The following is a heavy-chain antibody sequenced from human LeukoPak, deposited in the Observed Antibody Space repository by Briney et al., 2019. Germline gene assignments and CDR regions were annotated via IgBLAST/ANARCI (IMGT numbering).Heavy chain of an antibody. CDR3: ARPLYRHLPINNWFDS. Sequence: ALVKVSCKASGYTFTGYYLHWVRQAPGQGLEWMGWINPNSGDTNYAQKFQGRVTMTRDTSISTAYMELNRLTSDDTAVYHCARPLYRHLPINNWFDSWGQGTLVTVSS. V-gene: IGHV1-2*02. CDR2: INPNSGDT. CDR1: GYTFTGYY. D-gene: IGHD2-8*01. J-gene: IGHJ5*01.